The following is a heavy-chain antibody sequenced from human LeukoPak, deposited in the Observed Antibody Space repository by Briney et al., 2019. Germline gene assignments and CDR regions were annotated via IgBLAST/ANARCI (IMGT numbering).Heavy chain of an antibody. J-gene: IGHJ4*02. CDR2: INGDVSST. D-gene: IGHD1-26*01. CDR3: ARGAKWAYYFDY. V-gene: IGHV3-74*01. Sequence: GGSLRLSCAASAFTFNTYWMHWVRQVPGRGLEWVSRINGDVSSTNYADSVKGRFTISRDNAKDTLYLHMNSLTAEDTAVYYCARGAKWAYYFDYWGQGTLVTVSS. CDR1: AFTFNTYW.